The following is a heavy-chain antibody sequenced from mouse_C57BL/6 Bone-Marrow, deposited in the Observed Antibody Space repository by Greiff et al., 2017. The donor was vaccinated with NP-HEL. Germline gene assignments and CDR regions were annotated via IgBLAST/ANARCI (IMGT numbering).Heavy chain of an antibody. Sequence: QVQLQQPGAELVKPGASVKMSCTASGYTFTSYWITWVQQRPGQGLEWIGDIYPGSGSTSYNEKFKGQATLTVDTSSSTAYMQLSSLTTEDSAVYDCERESLLRYLYWGQGTTLTVSS. CDR3: ERESLLRYLY. CDR1: GYTFTSYW. D-gene: IGHD1-1*01. V-gene: IGHV1-55*01. CDR2: IYPGSGST. J-gene: IGHJ2*01.